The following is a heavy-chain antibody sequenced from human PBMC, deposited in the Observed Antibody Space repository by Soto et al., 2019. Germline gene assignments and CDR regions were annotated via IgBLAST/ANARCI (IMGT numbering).Heavy chain of an antibody. J-gene: IGHJ6*02. CDR1: GGSINNYY. CDR3: ARHGFGSLHGLVDV. V-gene: IGHV4-59*08. D-gene: IGHD3-10*01. CDR2: IKYNGDS. Sequence: QVQLQESGPGLVKPSETLSLTCTVSGGSINNYYCSWFRQPPGKGLEWIGYIKYNGDSAYTFSLKMRVPMSMDTSTTQFSLTVESVPPTDTAVYYCARHGFGSLHGLVDVWGQGTTVIVSS.